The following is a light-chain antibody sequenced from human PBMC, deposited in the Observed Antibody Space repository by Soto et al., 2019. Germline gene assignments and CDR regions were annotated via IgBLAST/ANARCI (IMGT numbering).Light chain of an antibody. V-gene: IGKV3-20*01. J-gene: IGKJ2*01. Sequence: EIVLTQSPGTLSLCPGERATLSCRASQSVSSSYLAWYQQKPGQAPRLLIYGASSRATGIPDRFSGSGSGTDFTLTISRLEPEDFAVYYCQQYGSPPLYTFGQGTRLEIK. CDR1: QSVSSSY. CDR2: GAS. CDR3: QQYGSPPLYT.